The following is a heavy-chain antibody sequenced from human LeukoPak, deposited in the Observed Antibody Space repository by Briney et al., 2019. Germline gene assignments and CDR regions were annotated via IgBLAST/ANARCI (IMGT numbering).Heavy chain of an antibody. D-gene: IGHD2-15*01. V-gene: IGHV4-59*01. J-gene: IGHJ4*02. CDR1: GGSISSYY. CDR2: IYHTGST. CDR3: ARTYCSGGTCYDLFDY. Sequence: SETLSLTCTVPGGSISSYYWSWIRQPPGKGLEWIAYIYHTGSTNYNPSLRSRATISLDTSKRQFSLKLSSVTAADTAVYYCARTYCSGGTCYDLFDYWGQGTLVTVSS.